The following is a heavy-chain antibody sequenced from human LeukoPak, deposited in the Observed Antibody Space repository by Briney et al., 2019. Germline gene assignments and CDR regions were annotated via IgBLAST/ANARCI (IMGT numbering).Heavy chain of an antibody. V-gene: IGHV1-24*01. CDR1: GYTLTELS. J-gene: IGHJ4*02. CDR3: AIWGSGYYYQFDY. CDR2: FDPEDGET. D-gene: IGHD3-22*01. Sequence: GASVKVSCKVYGYTLTELSMHWVRQAPGKGLEWMGGFDPEDGETIYAQKFQGRVTMTEDTSTDTAYMELSSLRSEDTAVYYCAIWGSGYYYQFDYWGQGTLVTVSS.